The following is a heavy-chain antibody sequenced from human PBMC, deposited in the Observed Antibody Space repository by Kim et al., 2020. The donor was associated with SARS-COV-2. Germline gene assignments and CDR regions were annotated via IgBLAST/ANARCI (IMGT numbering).Heavy chain of an antibody. CDR1: GFTFSNAW. J-gene: IGHJ6*02. Sequence: GGSLRLSCAASGFTFSNAWMSWVRQAPGKGLEWVGRIKSKTDGGTTDYAAPVKGRFTISRDDSKNTLYLQMNSLKTEDTAVYYCTTAPGYFDWLLYNDPASYYYGMDVWGQGTTVTVSS. V-gene: IGHV3-15*01. CDR2: IKSKTDGGTT. D-gene: IGHD3-9*01. CDR3: TTAPGYFDWLLYNDPASYYYGMDV.